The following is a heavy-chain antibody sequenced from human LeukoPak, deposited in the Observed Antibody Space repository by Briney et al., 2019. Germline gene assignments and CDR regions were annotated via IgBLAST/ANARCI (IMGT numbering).Heavy chain of an antibody. CDR1: GGSISSSSYY. Sequence: TSETLSLTCTVSGGSISSSSYYWGWIRQPPGKGLEWIGSIYYSGSTYYNPSLKSRVTISVDTSKNQFSLKLSSVTAADTAVYYCARGGYYYDGSFDYWGQGTLVTVSS. D-gene: IGHD3-22*01. V-gene: IGHV4-39*01. J-gene: IGHJ4*02. CDR2: IYYSGST. CDR3: ARGGYYYDGSFDY.